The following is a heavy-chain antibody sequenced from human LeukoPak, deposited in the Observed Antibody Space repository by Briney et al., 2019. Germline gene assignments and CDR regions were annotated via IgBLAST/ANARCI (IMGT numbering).Heavy chain of an antibody. CDR1: GFTFSSYA. J-gene: IGHJ4*02. CDR2: ISGSSGST. D-gene: IGHD4/OR15-4a*01. CDR3: AKETSGGEYDYGWGILDY. Sequence: PGGSLRLSCAASGFTFSSYAMSWVRQAPGKGLEWVSAISGSSGSTVYTDSVKGRFTISRDNSKNTLYLQMNSLRAEDTAVYYCAKETSGGEYDYGWGILDYWGQGTLVTVSP. V-gene: IGHV3-23*01.